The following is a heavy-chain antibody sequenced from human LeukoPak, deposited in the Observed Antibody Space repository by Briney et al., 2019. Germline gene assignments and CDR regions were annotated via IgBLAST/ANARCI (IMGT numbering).Heavy chain of an antibody. CDR3: ARGVTGTTSGWFDP. D-gene: IGHD1-1*01. Sequence: GASVKVSCKASGYTFTSYDINWVRQATGQRLEWMGWMNPNSGNTGYAQKFQGRVTMTRNTSISTAYMELSSLRSEDTAVYYCARGVTGTTSGWFDPWGQGTLVTVSS. CDR1: GYTFTSYD. CDR2: MNPNSGNT. J-gene: IGHJ5*02. V-gene: IGHV1-8*01.